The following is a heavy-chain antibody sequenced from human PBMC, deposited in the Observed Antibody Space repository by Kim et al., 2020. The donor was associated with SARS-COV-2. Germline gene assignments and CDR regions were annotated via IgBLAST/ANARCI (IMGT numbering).Heavy chain of an antibody. J-gene: IGHJ4*02. V-gene: IGHV3-73*01. Sequence: GGSLRLSCAASGFTFSDSVIHWVRRASGKGLEWVGHIRTDSQNYATVYAASVRGRFTVSRDDSKNTAYLQMNSLKTGDTAVYYCTRTWGSSWFPDFDHWGQGPLVSVSS. D-gene: IGHD6-13*01. CDR1: GFTFSDSV. CDR2: IRTDSQNYAT. CDR3: TRTWGSSWFPDFDH.